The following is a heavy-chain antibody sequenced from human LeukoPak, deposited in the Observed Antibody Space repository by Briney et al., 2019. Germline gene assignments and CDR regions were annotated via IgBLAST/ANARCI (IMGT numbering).Heavy chain of an antibody. V-gene: IGHV1-2*02. Sequence: GASVKVSCKASGDAFSAYYMHWVRQAPGQGLEWMGWLNPQTGGTHFAQKFQGRVTFTRDTSISTAYMAMSRLRSDDTAVFYCARGSRYYDWLSPLDSWGQGTLVTVSS. CDR1: GDAFSAYY. D-gene: IGHD3-9*01. CDR2: LNPQTGGT. CDR3: ARGSRYYDWLSPLDS. J-gene: IGHJ4*02.